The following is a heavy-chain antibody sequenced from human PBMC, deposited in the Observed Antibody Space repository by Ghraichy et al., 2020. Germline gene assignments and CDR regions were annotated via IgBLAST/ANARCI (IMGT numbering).Heavy chain of an antibody. Sequence: GGSLRLSCAASGFTFSSYSMNWVRQAPGKGLEWVSSISSSSSYIYYADSVKGRFTISRDNAKNSLYLQMNSLRAEDTAVYYCARDPNSSGYYYLNDYWGQGTLVTVSS. CDR3: ARDPNSSGYYYLNDY. J-gene: IGHJ4*02. CDR2: ISSSSSYI. CDR1: GFTFSSYS. D-gene: IGHD3-22*01. V-gene: IGHV3-21*01.